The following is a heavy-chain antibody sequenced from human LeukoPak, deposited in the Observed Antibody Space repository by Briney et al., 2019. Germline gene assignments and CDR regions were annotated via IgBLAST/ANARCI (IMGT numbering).Heavy chain of an antibody. Sequence: PGRYLRLSCAASGLTFSSYGMLRVRHAPGKGLERVAVIRYDGSNQYYADSVKGRFTISRDNFKNTLYLQMNSLRAEDTAVYYRAKSSNWNPYDAFDIWGQGTMVTVSS. CDR3: AKSSNWNPYDAFDI. CDR1: GLTFSSYG. J-gene: IGHJ3*02. V-gene: IGHV3-33*06. D-gene: IGHD1-20*01. CDR2: IRYDGSNQ.